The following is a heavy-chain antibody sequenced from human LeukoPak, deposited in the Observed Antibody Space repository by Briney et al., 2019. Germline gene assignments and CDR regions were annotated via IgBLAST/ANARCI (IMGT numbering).Heavy chain of an antibody. Sequence: PSETLSLTCTISGGSISSYYWSWIRQPPGKGLEWIGYIYYTGSTNHNPSLKSRVTISVDTSKNQFFLKLSSVTAADTAVYYCARVVYSGYDFRGAMDVWGKGTTVTVSS. J-gene: IGHJ6*03. CDR3: ARVVYSGYDFRGAMDV. V-gene: IGHV4-59*01. D-gene: IGHD5-12*01. CDR2: IYYTGST. CDR1: GGSISSYY.